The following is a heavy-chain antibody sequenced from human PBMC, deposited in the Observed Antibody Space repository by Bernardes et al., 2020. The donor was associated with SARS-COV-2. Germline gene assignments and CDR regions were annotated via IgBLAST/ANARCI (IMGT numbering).Heavy chain of an antibody. CDR1: GFTFDDYA. D-gene: IGHD2-15*01. CDR2: ISWNSGSI. J-gene: IGHJ4*02. CDR3: AKGKVVAPTLKGSYYFDY. Sequence: GGSLRLSCAASGFTFDDYAMHWVRQAPGKGLEWVSGISWNSGSIGYADSVKGRFTISRDNAKNSLYLQMNSLRAEDTALYYCAKGKVVAPTLKGSYYFDYWGQGTLVTVSS. V-gene: IGHV3-9*01.